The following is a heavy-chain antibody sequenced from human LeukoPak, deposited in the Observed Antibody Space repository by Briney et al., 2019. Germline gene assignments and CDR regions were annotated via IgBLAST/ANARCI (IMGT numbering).Heavy chain of an antibody. CDR3: ARDPLGLWFGESLNWFDP. CDR2: ISYDGSKK. Sequence: GGSLRLSCAASGFTFSSYGMHWVRQAPGKGLEWVAVISYDGSKKYYADSVKGRFTISRDNSKNTLYLQMNSLRAEDTAVYYCARDPLGLWFGESLNWFDPWGQGTLVTVSS. J-gene: IGHJ5*02. CDR1: GFTFSSYG. D-gene: IGHD3-10*01. V-gene: IGHV3-30*03.